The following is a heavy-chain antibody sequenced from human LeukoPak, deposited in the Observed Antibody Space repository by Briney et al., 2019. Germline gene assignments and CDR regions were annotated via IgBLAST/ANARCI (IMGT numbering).Heavy chain of an antibody. V-gene: IGHV1-18*01. J-gene: IGHJ4*02. CDR2: ISAYSGNT. D-gene: IGHD4-17*01. CDR1: GYTFTSYG. Sequence: GASVKVSCKASGYTFTSYGISWVRQAPGQGLEWMGWISAYSGNTNYAQKLQGRVTMTTDTSTSTAYLELRSLRSDDTAVYYCAGDALGGDYERVFDYWGQGTLVTVSS. CDR3: AGDALGGDYERVFDY.